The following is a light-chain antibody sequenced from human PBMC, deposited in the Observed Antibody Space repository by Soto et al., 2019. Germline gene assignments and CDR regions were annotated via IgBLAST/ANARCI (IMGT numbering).Light chain of an antibody. CDR1: QTISTG. V-gene: IGKV3-11*01. Sequence: EIVLTQSPGTLSLSPGETATRSCRASQTISTGLAWYQQKPGQSPRLVIWGASDRATGIPARFSGSGSGTDFTLTISSLEPEDFAVYYCQQRSALPVTFGQGTKLEIK. CDR3: QQRSALPVT. CDR2: GAS. J-gene: IGKJ2*01.